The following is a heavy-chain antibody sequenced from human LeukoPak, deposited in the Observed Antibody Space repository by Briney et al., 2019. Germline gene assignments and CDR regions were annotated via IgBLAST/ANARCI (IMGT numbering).Heavy chain of an antibody. Sequence: GGSLRLSCAASGFIFSHYGMYWVRQAPGKRLEYVAVISYDETDEYYADSVKGRFTISRDNSKNTLYLQMNSLRAEDTAVYYCAGFVLTTVTDHFDYWGQGTLVTVSS. V-gene: IGHV3-30*03. CDR2: ISYDETDE. CDR3: AGFVLTTVTDHFDY. J-gene: IGHJ4*02. D-gene: IGHD4-17*01. CDR1: GFIFSHYG.